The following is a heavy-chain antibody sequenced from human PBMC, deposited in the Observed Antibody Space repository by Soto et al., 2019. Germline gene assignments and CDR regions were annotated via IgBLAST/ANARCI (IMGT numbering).Heavy chain of an antibody. CDR3: ARGRQLTPVDAFDI. CDR1: GGTFSSYA. J-gene: IGHJ3*02. Sequence: RASVKVSCKASGGTFSSYAISWVRQAPGQGLEWMGGIIPIFGTANYAQKFQGRVTITADESTSTAYMELSSLRSDDTAVYYCARGRQLTPVDAFDIWGQGTMVTVS. CDR2: IIPIFGTA. D-gene: IGHD5-18*01. V-gene: IGHV1-69*13.